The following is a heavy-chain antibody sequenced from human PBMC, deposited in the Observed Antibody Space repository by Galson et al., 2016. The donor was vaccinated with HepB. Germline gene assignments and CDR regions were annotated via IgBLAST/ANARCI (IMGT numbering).Heavy chain of an antibody. CDR3: ARVWSGPKRWFDP. D-gene: IGHD3-3*01. CDR2: IIPLFGAT. J-gene: IGHJ5*02. V-gene: IGHV1-69*06. CDR1: GGTFSNFA. Sequence: SVKVSCKASGGTFSNFAISWLRQAPGQGLEWMGGIIPLFGATNYAQKFQGRVTITADKSTSTAYMELSGLRSEDTAVYYCARVWSGPKRWFDPWGQGTLVTVSS.